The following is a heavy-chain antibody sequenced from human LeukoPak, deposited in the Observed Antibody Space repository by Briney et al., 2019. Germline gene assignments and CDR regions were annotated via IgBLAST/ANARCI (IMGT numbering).Heavy chain of an antibody. Sequence: SETLSLTCAVYGGSFSGYYWSWIRQPPGKGLEWIGEINHSGSTNYNPSLKSRVTISVDTSKNQFSLKLSSVTAADTAVYYCARDPTYSSSPNWFDPWGQGTLVTVSS. CDR3: ARDPTYSSSPNWFDP. V-gene: IGHV4-34*01. CDR2: INHSGST. J-gene: IGHJ5*02. D-gene: IGHD6-6*01. CDR1: GGSFSGYY.